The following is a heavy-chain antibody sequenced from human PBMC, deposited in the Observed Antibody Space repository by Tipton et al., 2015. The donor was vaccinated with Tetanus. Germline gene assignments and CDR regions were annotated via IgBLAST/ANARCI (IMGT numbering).Heavy chain of an antibody. Sequence: TLSLTCTVAGVSISSGGYYWNWVRQNPGKGLEWLGYIFSGGTTFYSPSLNGRVSMALDTSKNLFALRLASVTAADTAVYYCARDRHPYRISGAFRGNDALDIWGPGALVTVSS. J-gene: IGHJ3*02. CDR2: IFSGGTT. D-gene: IGHD1-26*01. CDR1: GVSISSGGYY. V-gene: IGHV4-31*03. CDR3: ARDRHPYRISGAFRGNDALDI.